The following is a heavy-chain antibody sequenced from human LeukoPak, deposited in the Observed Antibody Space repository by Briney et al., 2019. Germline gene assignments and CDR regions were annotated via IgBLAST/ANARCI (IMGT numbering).Heavy chain of an antibody. CDR2: IYYSGST. CDR1: GGSISSYY. D-gene: IGHD5/OR15-5a*01. Sequence: SETLSLTCTVSGGSISSYYWSWIRQPPGKGLEWIGYIYYSGSTNYNPSLRSRVTISVDTSKNQFSLKLSSVTAADTAVYYCARQEGSVGIFDYWGQRTLVTVSS. V-gene: IGHV4-59*08. CDR3: ARQEGSVGIFDY. J-gene: IGHJ4*02.